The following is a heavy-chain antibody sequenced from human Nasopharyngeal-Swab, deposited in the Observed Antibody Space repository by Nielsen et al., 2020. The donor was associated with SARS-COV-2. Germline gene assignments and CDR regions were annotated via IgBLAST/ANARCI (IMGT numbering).Heavy chain of an antibody. CDR2: IFPRDSDT. Sequence: GESLNSCKGSGYHFADFWIGWVRQMPGKGLEWMGIIFPRDSDTTYSPSFQGQVTISVDRSISTAYLQWSRLQASDTALYYCARSGESEAFDVWGQGTVVTVSP. J-gene: IGHJ3*01. V-gene: IGHV5-51*01. CDR1: GYHFADFW. D-gene: IGHD3-10*01. CDR3: ARSGESEAFDV.